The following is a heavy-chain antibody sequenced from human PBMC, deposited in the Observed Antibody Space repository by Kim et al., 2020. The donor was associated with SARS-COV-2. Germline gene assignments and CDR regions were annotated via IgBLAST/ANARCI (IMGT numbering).Heavy chain of an antibody. D-gene: IGHD2-15*01. Sequence: YYTDSVKGRFTISRDDSKNTLYLQMNSLRVEDTAVYYCTKDFDGQLSFDYWGQGTLVTVSS. J-gene: IGHJ4*02. CDR3: TKDFDGQLSFDY. V-gene: IGHV3-30*02.